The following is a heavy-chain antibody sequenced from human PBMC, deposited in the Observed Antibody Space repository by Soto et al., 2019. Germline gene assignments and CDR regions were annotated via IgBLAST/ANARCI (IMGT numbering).Heavy chain of an antibody. Sequence: GGSLRLSCSVSGFTFSNYGMHWVRQAPGKGLEWVAVISYDGSKKYYADSVKGRFTISRDNSKNTLYLQMHSLRAEDTAVYYCATTFYSGPDWGQGTRVTVSS. D-gene: IGHD5-12*01. CDR1: GFTFSNYG. CDR2: ISYDGSKK. J-gene: IGHJ4*02. CDR3: ATTFYSGPD. V-gene: IGHV3-30*03.